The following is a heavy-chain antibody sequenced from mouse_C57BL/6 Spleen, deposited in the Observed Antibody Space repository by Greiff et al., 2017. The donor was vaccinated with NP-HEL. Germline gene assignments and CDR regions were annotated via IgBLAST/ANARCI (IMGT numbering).Heavy chain of an antibody. D-gene: IGHD1-1*01. V-gene: IGHV1-26*01. Sequence: EVQLQQSGPELVKPGASVKISCKASGYTFTDYYMNWVKQSHGKSLEWIGDINPNNGGTSYNQKFKGKATLTVDKSSSTAYMELRSLTSEDSAVYYCASPLLLRSSYYYAMDYWGQGTSVTVSS. CDR2: INPNNGGT. CDR3: ASPLLLRSSYYYAMDY. J-gene: IGHJ4*01. CDR1: GYTFTDYY.